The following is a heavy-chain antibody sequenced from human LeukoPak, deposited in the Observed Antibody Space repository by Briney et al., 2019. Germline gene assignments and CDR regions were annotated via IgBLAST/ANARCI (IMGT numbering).Heavy chain of an antibody. D-gene: IGHD3-22*01. Sequence: GGSLRLSCAAYGFTLSSYSMNLVRQAPGKGLEWVSSISSSSYSIYYADSVKGQFTVSRDNAKNSLFLQMNSLRAEDTAVYYCARSIAGSSFESWGQGTLVTVSS. CDR2: ISSSSYSI. CDR3: ARSIAGSSFES. CDR1: GFTLSSYS. V-gene: IGHV3-21*01. J-gene: IGHJ4*02.